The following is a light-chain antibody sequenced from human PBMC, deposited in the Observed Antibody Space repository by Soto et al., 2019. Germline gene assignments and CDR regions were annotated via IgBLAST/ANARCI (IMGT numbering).Light chain of an antibody. CDR1: QSVSNN. V-gene: IGKV3-15*01. CDR2: DAS. J-gene: IGKJ4*01. Sequence: EIVLTQSPGTVSLSPGERATLSCRASQSVSNNYLAWYQQKPGQAPRLLVYDASTRATGVPARFSGSGSGTEFTLTISSLQSEDSAVYYCQQYKNWLALTFGGGTKVDTK. CDR3: QQYKNWLALT.